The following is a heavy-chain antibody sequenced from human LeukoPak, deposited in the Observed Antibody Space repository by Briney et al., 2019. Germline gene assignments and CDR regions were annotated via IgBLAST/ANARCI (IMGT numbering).Heavy chain of an antibody. J-gene: IGHJ5*02. V-gene: IGHV4-59*01. CDR3: AREGYYGSGTYYP. CDR2: IYYSGTT. CDR1: SDSISSYY. Sequence: PSETLSLTCTVSSDSISSYYWSWIRQPPGKGPEWIGYIYYSGTTKYNPSPKSRVTISVDTSKNQFSLKLSSVTTADTAVYYCAREGYYGSGTYYPWGQGTLVTVSS. D-gene: IGHD3-10*01.